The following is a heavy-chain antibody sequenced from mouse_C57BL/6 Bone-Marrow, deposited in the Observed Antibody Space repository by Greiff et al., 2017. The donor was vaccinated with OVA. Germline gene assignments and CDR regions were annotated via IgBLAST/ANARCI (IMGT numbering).Heavy chain of an antibody. V-gene: IGHV5-2*03. CDR2: INSDGGST. J-gene: IGHJ2*01. CDR3: ARHPSYYGSTYFDY. D-gene: IGHD1-1*01. Sequence: DVKLVESGGGLVQPGESLKLSCESNEYEFPSHDMSWVRKTPEKRLELVAAINSDGGSTYYPDTMERRFIISRDNTKKTLYLQMSSLRSEDTAVYYCARHPSYYGSTYFDYWGQGTTLTVSS. CDR1: EYEFPSHD.